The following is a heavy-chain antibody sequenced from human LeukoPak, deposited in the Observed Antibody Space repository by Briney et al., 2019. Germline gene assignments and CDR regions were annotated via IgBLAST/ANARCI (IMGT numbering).Heavy chain of an antibody. Sequence: PGGSLRLSCSASGFTLSSYAMHWVRQAPGKGLEYVSAISSNVGSTYYADSVKGRFTISRDNSKNTLYLQMSSLRAEDTAVYYCVKKEDGSGSYYIRDALDYWGQGTLVTVSS. CDR1: GFTLSSYA. V-gene: IGHV3-64D*06. D-gene: IGHD3-10*01. CDR2: ISSNVGST. J-gene: IGHJ4*02. CDR3: VKKEDGSGSYYIRDALDY.